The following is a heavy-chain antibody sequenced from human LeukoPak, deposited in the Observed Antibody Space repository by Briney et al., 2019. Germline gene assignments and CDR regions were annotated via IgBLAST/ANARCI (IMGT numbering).Heavy chain of an antibody. CDR1: GYTFTGYY. J-gene: IGHJ4*02. D-gene: IGHD3-22*01. V-gene: IGHV1-2*02. Sequence: ASVKVSCKASGYTFTGYYMHWVRQAPGQGLEWMGWINPNSGGTNYAQKLQGRVTMTTDTSTSTAYMELRSLRSDDTAVYYCARAIQYYDSSGPVGYWGQGTLVTVSS. CDR2: INPNSGGT. CDR3: ARAIQYYDSSGPVGY.